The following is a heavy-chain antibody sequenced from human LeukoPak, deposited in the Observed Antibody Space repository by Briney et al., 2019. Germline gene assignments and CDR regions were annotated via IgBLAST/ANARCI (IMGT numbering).Heavy chain of an antibody. V-gene: IGHV1-69*13. CDR3: ARVGVEYCTNGVCYFDY. CDR2: IIPIFGTA. Sequence: SVKVSCKASGGTFSSYAISWVRQAPGQGLEWMGGIIPIFGTANYAQKFQGRVTITADESTSTAYMELSSLRSEDTAVYYCARVGVEYCTNGVCYFDYWGQGTLVTVSS. J-gene: IGHJ4*02. CDR1: GGTFSSYA. D-gene: IGHD2-8*01.